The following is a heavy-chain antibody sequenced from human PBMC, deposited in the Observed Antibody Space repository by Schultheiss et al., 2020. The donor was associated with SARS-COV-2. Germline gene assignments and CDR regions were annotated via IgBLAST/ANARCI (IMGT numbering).Heavy chain of an antibody. CDR1: GYTFTGYY. J-gene: IGHJ5*02. V-gene: IGHV1-8*02. CDR3: ARGRGVVPAARFNWFDP. D-gene: IGHD2-2*01. CDR2: INPNSGNT. Sequence: ASVKVSCKASGYTFTGYYMHWVRQAPGQGLEWMGWINPNSGNTGYAQKFQGRVTMTRNTSISTAYMELSSLRSEETAVYYCARGRGVVPAARFNWFDPWGQGTLVTVSS.